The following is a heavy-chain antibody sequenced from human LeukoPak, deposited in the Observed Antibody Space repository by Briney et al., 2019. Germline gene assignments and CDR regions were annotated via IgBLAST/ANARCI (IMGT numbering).Heavy chain of an antibody. D-gene: IGHD3-10*01. CDR2: IYHGGNT. V-gene: IGHV4-4*02. Sequence: SETLSLTCAVSGASISSSNWWSWVRQPPGKGLEWIGEIYHGGNTNYNPSLKSRVNISVDKSKNQFSLRLNSVTAAATAVYYCATVSDHLIHYFDYWGQGTLVTVSS. J-gene: IGHJ4*02. CDR1: GASISSSNW. CDR3: ATVSDHLIHYFDY.